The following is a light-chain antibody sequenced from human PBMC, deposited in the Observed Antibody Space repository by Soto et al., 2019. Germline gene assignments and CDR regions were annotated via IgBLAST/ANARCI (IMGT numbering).Light chain of an antibody. V-gene: IGLV2-14*01. CDR3: SSYTITSNHYV. CDR1: SSDVGGYNY. Sequence: QYVLTQPASVSWSPGQSITISCTGTSSDVGGYNYVSWYQQHPGKAPRLMIYGVSNRPSGVSNRFSGSKSGNTASLTISGLQAEDEADYYCSSYTITSNHYVSGTGTKVTXL. J-gene: IGLJ1*01. CDR2: GVS.